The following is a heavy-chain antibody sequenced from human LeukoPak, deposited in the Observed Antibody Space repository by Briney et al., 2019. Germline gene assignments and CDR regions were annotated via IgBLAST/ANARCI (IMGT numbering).Heavy chain of an antibody. CDR3: ASPAGFGELLFPRVDYFDY. CDR2: IIPIFGTA. CDR1: GGTFSSYA. J-gene: IGHJ4*02. V-gene: IGHV1-69*13. Sequence: ASVKVSCKASGGTFSSYAISWVRQAPGQGLEWMGGIIPIFGTANYAQKFQGRVTITADESTSTAYMELSSLRSEDTAVYYCASPAGFGELLFPRVDYFDYWGQGTLVTVSS. D-gene: IGHD3-10*01.